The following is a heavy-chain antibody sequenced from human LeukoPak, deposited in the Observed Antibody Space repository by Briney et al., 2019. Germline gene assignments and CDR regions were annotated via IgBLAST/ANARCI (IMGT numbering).Heavy chain of an antibody. V-gene: IGHV3-30*18. Sequence: GGSLRLFCAASGFSFISYGMHWVRQAPGKGLEWVGVISDDGRNKKYADSVKGRFTISRDDSKDTLYLQMNSLRDEDTAVYYCAKRPSDYGDYVTYFDYWGQGTLVTVSS. CDR3: AKRPSDYGDYVTYFDY. CDR1: GFSFISYG. D-gene: IGHD4-17*01. J-gene: IGHJ4*02. CDR2: ISDDGRNK.